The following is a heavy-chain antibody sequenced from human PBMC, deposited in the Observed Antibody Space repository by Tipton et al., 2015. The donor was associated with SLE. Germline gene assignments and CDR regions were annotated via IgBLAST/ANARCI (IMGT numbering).Heavy chain of an antibody. CDR3: ARRPSGSTFDY. V-gene: IGHV4-39*07. J-gene: IGHJ4*02. CDR2: IYYRGIF. CDR1: GGSISSSSYY. Sequence: TLSLTCTVSGGSISSSSYYWGWIRQPPGKGLEWIGSIYYRGIFSRNPSLESRVTFSVDTSKNQFSLKVRSVTAADTAVYYCARRPSGSTFDYWGQGTLVTVSS. D-gene: IGHD1-26*01.